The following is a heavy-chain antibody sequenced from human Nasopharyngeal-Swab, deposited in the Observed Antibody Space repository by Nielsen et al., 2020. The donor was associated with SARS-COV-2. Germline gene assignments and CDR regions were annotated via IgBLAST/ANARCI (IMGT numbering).Heavy chain of an antibody. J-gene: IGHJ4*02. CDR1: GGSISSGDYY. D-gene: IGHD6-13*01. CDR2: IYYSGST. Sequence: SETLSLTCTVSGGSISSGDYYWSWIRQPPGKGLEWIGYIYYSGSTYYNPSLKSRVTISVDTSKNQLSLKLSSVTAADTAVYYCARVFEAAAGLDYWGQGTLVTVSS. V-gene: IGHV4-30-4*01. CDR3: ARVFEAAAGLDY.